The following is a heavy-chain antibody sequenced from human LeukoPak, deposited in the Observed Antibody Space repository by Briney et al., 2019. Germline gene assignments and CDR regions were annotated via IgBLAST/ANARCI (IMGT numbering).Heavy chain of an antibody. CDR2: IWYDGYNK. V-gene: IGHV3-33*01. J-gene: IGHJ4*02. CDR1: GVTFSDYG. CDR3: ARDRDRAEFYFDY. Sequence: SGGSLRLSCTASGVTFSDYGMHWLRQAPGKGLEWVAIIWYDGYNKYYADSVRGRFTISRDNSKNTLYLQMNNLRAEDTAVYYCARDRDRAEFYFDYWGQGTLVTVSS. D-gene: IGHD1-14*01.